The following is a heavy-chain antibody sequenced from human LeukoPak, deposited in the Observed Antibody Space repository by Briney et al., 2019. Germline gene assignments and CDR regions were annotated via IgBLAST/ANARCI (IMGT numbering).Heavy chain of an antibody. D-gene: IGHD3-9*01. V-gene: IGHV3-21*01. J-gene: IGHJ4*02. CDR2: ITSGGDHI. CDR3: ARGHYDVLAASYKWTPDY. Sequence: GGSLRLSCAASGFTFNTFNMNWVRQAPGKGLEWVSSITSGGDHIYYADSVKGRFTTSRDNAKNSLSPQLNSLRVEDTAVYYCARGHYDVLAASYKWTPDYWGQGTLVTVSS. CDR1: GFTFNTFN.